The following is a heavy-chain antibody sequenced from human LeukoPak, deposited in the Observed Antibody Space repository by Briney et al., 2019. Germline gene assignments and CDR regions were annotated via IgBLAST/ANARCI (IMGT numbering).Heavy chain of an antibody. CDR2: MYYSGRT. J-gene: IGHJ3*02. D-gene: IGHD1-7*01. CDR3: ARLRTGTTVGENQDAFDI. CDR1: GGSFSSSNW. Sequence: SGTLSLTCAVSGGSFSSSNWWSWVRQPPGKGVGWMEEMYYSGRTNYNPSLKSRVTISVDKSKNQFSLKLSSVNAADTAVYYCARLRTGTTVGENQDAFDIWGQGTMATAPS. V-gene: IGHV4-4*02.